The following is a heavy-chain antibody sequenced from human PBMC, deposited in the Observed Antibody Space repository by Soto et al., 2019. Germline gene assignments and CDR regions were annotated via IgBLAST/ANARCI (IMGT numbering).Heavy chain of an antibody. CDR2: IYYRGST. Sequence: SETLSLTCTVSGGSISSHYWSWVRQAPGKGLEWIGQIYYRGSTNYNPSLRSRSTISVDTSENQFSLKLNSVTTADTAVYYCARDGREASGMDVWGQGTKVTVSS. J-gene: IGHJ6*02. CDR1: GGSISSHY. CDR3: ARDGREASGMDV. V-gene: IGHV4-59*11. D-gene: IGHD1-26*01.